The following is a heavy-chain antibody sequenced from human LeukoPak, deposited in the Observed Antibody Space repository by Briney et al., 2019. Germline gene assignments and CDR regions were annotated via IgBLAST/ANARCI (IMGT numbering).Heavy chain of an antibody. CDR1: GGSISSGDDY. V-gene: IGHV4-39*07. CDR2: IYYSGST. D-gene: IGHD3-22*01. CDR3: ATRGDYDLDY. Sequence: SETLSLTCTVSGGSISSGDDYWSWIRQPPGKGLEWIGSIYYSGSTYYNPSLKSRVTIAVDTSKNQFSLKVTSVTAADTAVYYCATRGDYDLDYWGQGTLVTVSS. J-gene: IGHJ4*02.